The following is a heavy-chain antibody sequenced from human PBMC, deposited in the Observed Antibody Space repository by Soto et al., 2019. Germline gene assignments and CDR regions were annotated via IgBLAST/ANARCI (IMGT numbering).Heavy chain of an antibody. J-gene: IGHJ4*02. CDR1: GFTFSSYA. Sequence: GGSLRLSCAASGFTFSSYAMSWVRQAPGKGLEWVSAISGDSGSTYYADSVKGRFTISRDNSKKTLFLRMNILRAEDTAVYYCAKDAGYCAGGTCYEIFDYWGQGTLVTVSS. V-gene: IGHV3-23*01. CDR2: ISGDSGST. CDR3: AKDAGYCAGGTCYEIFDY. D-gene: IGHD2-15*01.